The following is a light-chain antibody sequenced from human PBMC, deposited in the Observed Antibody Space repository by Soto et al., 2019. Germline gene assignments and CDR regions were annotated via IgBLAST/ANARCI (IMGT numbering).Light chain of an antibody. CDR3: QQYTNWPKT. J-gene: IGKJ1*01. V-gene: IGKV1-5*01. Sequence: DIQMTQSPSTLSGSVGDRVTITCRASQTISSWLAWYQQKPGKAPKLLIYAASSLQSGVPSRFSGSGSGTEFTLTISSLQSEDFAVYYCQQYTNWPKTFGQGTKVDI. CDR1: QTISSW. CDR2: AAS.